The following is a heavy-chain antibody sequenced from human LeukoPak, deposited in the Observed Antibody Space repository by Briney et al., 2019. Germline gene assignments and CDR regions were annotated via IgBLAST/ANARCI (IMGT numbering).Heavy chain of an antibody. CDR2: IYPGDSES. D-gene: IGHD5-12*01. CDR1: GYTFTSYW. Sequence: GESLKISCKGSGYTFTSYWSGWVRQMPGKGLEWMGIIYPGDSESKYSPSFQGQVTISADKSISTAYLQWSSLKASDTAIYYCANTRYDTGYYFIDYWGQGTLVTVSS. CDR3: ANTRYDTGYYFIDY. J-gene: IGHJ4*02. V-gene: IGHV5-51*01.